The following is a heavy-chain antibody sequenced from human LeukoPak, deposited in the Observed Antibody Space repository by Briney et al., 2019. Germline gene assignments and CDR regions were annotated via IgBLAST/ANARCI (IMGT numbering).Heavy chain of an antibody. J-gene: IGHJ4*02. CDR1: GFTFSSYW. CDR2: IKQDGSEK. V-gene: IGHV3-7*05. D-gene: IGHD2-2*01. Sequence: PGGSLRLSCAASGFTFSSYWMSWVRQAPGKGLEWVANIKQDGSEKYYVDSVKGRFTISRDNAKNSLYLQMNSLRAEDTAVYNCARVNTYCNSSRCSRTLDNWGQGTLVTVSS. CDR3: ARVNTYCNSSRCSRTLDN.